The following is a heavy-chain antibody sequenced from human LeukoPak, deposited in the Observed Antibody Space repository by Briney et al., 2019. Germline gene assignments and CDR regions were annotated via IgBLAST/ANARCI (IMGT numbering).Heavy chain of an antibody. CDR2: IYHSRST. D-gene: IGHD5-18*01. V-gene: IGHV4-4*02. Sequence: SETLSHTSAVSGGSISSSNWWTWVRPPPGKGLEWIGEIYHSRSTNYNPSLKSRVTISVDTSKNQFSLKLSSVTAADTAVYYCARDCEYSYGYLGGDAFDIWGQGTMVTVSS. CDR1: GGSISSSNW. CDR3: ARDCEYSYGYLGGDAFDI. J-gene: IGHJ3*02.